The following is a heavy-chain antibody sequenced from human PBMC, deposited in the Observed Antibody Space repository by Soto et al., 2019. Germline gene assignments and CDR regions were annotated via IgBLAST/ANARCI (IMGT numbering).Heavy chain of an antibody. J-gene: IGHJ4*02. CDR3: ARIPGSGWTWREIDY. V-gene: IGHV2-26*01. CDR2: IFSNDEK. CDR1: GFSLSNARMG. Sequence: QVTLKESGPVLVKPTETLTLTCTVSGFSLSNARMGVSRIRQPPGKALEWLAHIFSNDEKSYSTSLKSRLTISKDTSKSQVVLTMTNMDPVDTATYYCARIPGSGWTWREIDYWGQGTLVTVSS. D-gene: IGHD6-19*01.